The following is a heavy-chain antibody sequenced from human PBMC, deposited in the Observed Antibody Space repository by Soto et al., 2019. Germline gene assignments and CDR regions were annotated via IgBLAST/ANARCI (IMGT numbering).Heavy chain of an antibody. J-gene: IGHJ6*04. V-gene: IGHV3-74*01. D-gene: IGHD3-10*01. CDR2: INIDGSST. CDR1: GFTFSSYW. Sequence: WGSLRLSCAASGFTFSSYWMLWVRQAPGKGLVWVSRINIDGSSTTYADSVKGRFTISRDNAKNTLYLQMNSLRAEDTAVYYCTRGSGVRGATPYYYYAMAVWGKGTTVTVSS. CDR3: TRGSGVRGATPYYYYAMAV.